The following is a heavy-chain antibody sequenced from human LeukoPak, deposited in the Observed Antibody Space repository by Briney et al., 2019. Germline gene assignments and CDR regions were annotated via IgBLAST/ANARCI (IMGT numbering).Heavy chain of an antibody. CDR2: INHSGST. D-gene: IGHD1-1*01. CDR3: ARGGNWNEVIDY. Sequence: SETLSLTCAVYGGSFSGYYWSWIRQPPGKGLDWIGEINHSGSTNYNPSLKSRVTISVDTSKNQFSLKLSSVTAADTAVYYCARGGNWNEVIDYWGQGTLVTVSS. V-gene: IGHV4-34*01. CDR1: GGSFSGYY. J-gene: IGHJ4*02.